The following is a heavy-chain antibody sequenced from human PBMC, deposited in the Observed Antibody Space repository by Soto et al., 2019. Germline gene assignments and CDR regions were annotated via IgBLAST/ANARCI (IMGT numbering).Heavy chain of an antibody. Sequence: PGGSLRLSCAASGFTFSSYAMHWVRQAPGKGLEWVAVISYDESNKYYADSVKGRFTISRDNSKNTLYLQLNSLRVEDTAVYYCARDRDTSPPGGMDVWGQGTTVTVLL. V-gene: IGHV3-30-3*01. D-gene: IGHD5-18*01. J-gene: IGHJ6*02. CDR2: ISYDESNK. CDR1: GFTFSSYA. CDR3: ARDRDTSPPGGMDV.